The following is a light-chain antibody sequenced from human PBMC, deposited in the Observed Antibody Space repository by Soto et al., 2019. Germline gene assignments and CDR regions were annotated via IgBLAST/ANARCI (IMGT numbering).Light chain of an antibody. CDR3: SSYTTGGSYV. CDR1: GSDVGGYNS. CDR2: DVS. J-gene: IGLJ1*01. V-gene: IGLV2-14*01. Sequence: QSVLTQPASVSGSPGLSIAISCTGTGSDVGGYNSVSWYQQHPGKAPKLMIYDVSNRPSGVSNRFSGSKSGNTASLTISGLQAEDEGDYYCSSYTTGGSYVFGTGTKVTVL.